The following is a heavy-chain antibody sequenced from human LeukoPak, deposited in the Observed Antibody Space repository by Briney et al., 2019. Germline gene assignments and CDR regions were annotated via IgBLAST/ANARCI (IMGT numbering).Heavy chain of an antibody. D-gene: IGHD3-22*01. CDR1: GGTFSSYA. CDR2: VLPFFGTA. J-gene: IGHJ4*02. Sequence: SVKVSCKASGGTFSSYALSWVRQAPGQGLEWMGGVLPFFGTANYAQKFQGRVTITTDESTSTSYMELSSLRSEDTAVYYCARDYDSSGFYYWGTFGYWGQRTLVTVSS. CDR3: ARDYDSSGFYYWGTFGY. V-gene: IGHV1-69*05.